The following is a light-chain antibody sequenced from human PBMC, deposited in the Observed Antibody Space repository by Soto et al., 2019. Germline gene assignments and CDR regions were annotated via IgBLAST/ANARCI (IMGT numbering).Light chain of an antibody. CDR3: QQYNNWPRT. Sequence: EIVMTQSPATLSVSPGERATLSCRASQSVRSNLAWYQQKPGQSPRLLIYGASTRATGIPARFSGSGSGTEFTLTISSLQSEDFAVDYCQQYNNWPRTFVQGTKV. V-gene: IGKV3-15*01. CDR1: QSVRSN. J-gene: IGKJ1*01. CDR2: GAS.